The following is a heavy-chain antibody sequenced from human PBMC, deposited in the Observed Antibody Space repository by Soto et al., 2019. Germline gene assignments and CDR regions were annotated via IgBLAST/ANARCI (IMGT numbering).Heavy chain of an antibody. CDR2: IDYSGST. CDR1: GGSISSDDYC. CDR3: ARDDQANWESGFDY. Sequence: SETLSLTCTVSGGSISSDDYCRSWIRQPPGKDLEWIGYIDYSGSTYYKPSLKSRVTISVDTSKKQFSLKLRSVSAADTAVYYCARDDQANWESGFDYWGQGILVTVSS. D-gene: IGHD7-27*01. V-gene: IGHV4-30-4*01. J-gene: IGHJ4*02.